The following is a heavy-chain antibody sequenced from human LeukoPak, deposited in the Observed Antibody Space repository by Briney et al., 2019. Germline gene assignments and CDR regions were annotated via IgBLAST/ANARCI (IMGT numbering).Heavy chain of an antibody. V-gene: IGHV4-59*08. CDR3: ARLNGGY. CDR2: INYSGST. J-gene: IGHJ4*02. D-gene: IGHD1-1*01. Sequence: SETLALTCPVPCGSISCFFWGWVRPPPGKGLEWIGYINYSGSTNYNPSLKSRVTISVDTSKNQFSLKLSSVTAADTAAYYCARLNGGYWGQGTLVTVSS. CDR1: CGSISCFF.